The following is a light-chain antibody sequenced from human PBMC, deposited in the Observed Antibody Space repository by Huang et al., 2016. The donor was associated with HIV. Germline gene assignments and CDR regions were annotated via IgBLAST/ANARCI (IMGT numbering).Light chain of an antibody. CDR1: QGITGH. V-gene: IGKV3-15*01. CDR3: QQYNAWPSTWT. J-gene: IGKJ1*01. CDR2: GGS. Sequence: EIVLTQSPGTLSLSPGETATLSCRASQGITGHLAWYQQRLGQPPGLLIYGGSTRAPNIPGRFSGSGSGTDCTLTITSLRSEDSAVYYCQQYNAWPSTWTFGQGTRMEIK.